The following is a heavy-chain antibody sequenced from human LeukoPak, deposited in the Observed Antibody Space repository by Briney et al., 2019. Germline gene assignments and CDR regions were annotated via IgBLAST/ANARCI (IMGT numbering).Heavy chain of an antibody. CDR3: ADGYSSGQDAFDI. D-gene: IGHD6-19*01. J-gene: IGHJ3*02. CDR2: IIPIIGIA. CDR1: GGTFISYT. Sequence: SVKVSCKASGGTFISYTMSWVRQAPGQGREWMGRIIPIIGIANYAQKFQGRVTITADKSTSTAYMELSSLRSEDTAVYYCADGYSSGQDAFDIWGQGTMVTVSS. V-gene: IGHV1-69*02.